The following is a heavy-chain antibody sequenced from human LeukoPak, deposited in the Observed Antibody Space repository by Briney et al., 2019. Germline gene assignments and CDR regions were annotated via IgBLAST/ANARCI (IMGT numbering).Heavy chain of an antibody. V-gene: IGHV3-74*01. CDR3: ARGHSGYDVYYYYGMDV. D-gene: IGHD5-12*01. CDR2: TNSDGSST. CDR1: GFTFSNYW. J-gene: IGHJ6*02. Sequence: PGGSLRLSCAASGFTFSNYWMHWVRQAPGKGLVWVSRTNSDGSSTSYADSVKGRFTISRDNAKNTLYLQMNSLRAEDTAVYYCARGHSGYDVYYYYGMDVWGQGTTVTVSS.